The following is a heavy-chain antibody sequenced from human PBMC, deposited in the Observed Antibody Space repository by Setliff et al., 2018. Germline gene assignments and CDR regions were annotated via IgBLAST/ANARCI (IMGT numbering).Heavy chain of an antibody. CDR3: ARGLLWFGELFQGP. Sequence: GASVKVSCKASGYIFTKYGINWVRQAPGQGLEYMGWINTNTGNPTYAQGFTGRFVFSLDTSVSTAYLQISSLKAEDTAVYYCARGLLWFGELFQGPWGQGTLVTVSS. CDR2: INTNTGNP. J-gene: IGHJ5*02. CDR1: GYIFTKYG. D-gene: IGHD3-10*01. V-gene: IGHV7-4-1*02.